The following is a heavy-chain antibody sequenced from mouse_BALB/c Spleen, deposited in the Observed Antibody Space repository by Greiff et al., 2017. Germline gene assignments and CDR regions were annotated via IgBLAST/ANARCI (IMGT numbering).Heavy chain of an antibody. CDR3: ARDIDY. J-gene: IGHJ2*01. CDR2: IYPGNVNT. V-gene: IGHV1S56*01. Sequence: QVQLQQSGPELVKPGASVRISCKASGYTFTSYYIHWVKQRPGQGLEWIGWIYPGNVNTKYNEKFKGKATLTADKSSSTAYMQLSSLTSEDSAVFFCARDIDYWGQGTTLTVSS. CDR1: GYTFTSYY.